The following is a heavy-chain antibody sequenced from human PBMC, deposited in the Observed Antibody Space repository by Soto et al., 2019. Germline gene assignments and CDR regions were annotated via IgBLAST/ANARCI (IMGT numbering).Heavy chain of an antibody. CDR1: GGSISSSNW. Sequence: SETLSLTCAVSGGSISSSNWWSWVRQPPGKGLEWIGEIYHSGSTNYNPSLKSRVTISVDKSKNQFSLKLSSVTAADTAVYYCASSGPYSSSWYYFDYWGQGTLVTVSS. D-gene: IGHD6-13*01. CDR2: IYHSGST. V-gene: IGHV4-4*02. J-gene: IGHJ4*02. CDR3: ASSGPYSSSWYYFDY.